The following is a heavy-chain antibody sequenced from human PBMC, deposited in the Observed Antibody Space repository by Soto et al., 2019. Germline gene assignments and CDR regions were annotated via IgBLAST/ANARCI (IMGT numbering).Heavy chain of an antibody. CDR3: ARLYPFYDFSTGSQMFAFDV. V-gene: IGHV4-59*01. CDR2: IYYSGST. J-gene: IGHJ3*01. D-gene: IGHD3-3*01. Sequence: SETLSLTCTVSGDSISSSYWSWIRQSPGKGLEWIGYIYYSGSTNYNPSLKSRVTISINTSKKQFSLKLTSVTAADTAVFYCARLYPFYDFSTGSQMFAFDVWGQGTTVTVSS. CDR1: GDSISSSY.